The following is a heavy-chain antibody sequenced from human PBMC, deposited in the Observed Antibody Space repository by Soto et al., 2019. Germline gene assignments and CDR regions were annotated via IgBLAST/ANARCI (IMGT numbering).Heavy chain of an antibody. J-gene: IGHJ4*02. Sequence: ASVKVSCKASGYTFTSYGISWVRQAPGQGLEWMGWISAYNGNTNYAQKHQGRVNMTTDTSTSTAYIELRSLRSYDTAVYYCARDGRVTTLSCFDYWGQGTLVTVSS. V-gene: IGHV1-18*01. D-gene: IGHD4-17*01. CDR2: ISAYNGNT. CDR1: GYTFTSYG. CDR3: ARDGRVTTLSCFDY.